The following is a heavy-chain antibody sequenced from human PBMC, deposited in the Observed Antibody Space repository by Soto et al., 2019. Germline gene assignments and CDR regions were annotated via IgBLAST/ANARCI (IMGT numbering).Heavy chain of an antibody. CDR2: IKSKINGGTT. CDR1: GFTFSTAW. V-gene: IGHV3-15*07. D-gene: IGHD3-22*01. Sequence: EVQLVESGGGLVKPGGSLTLSCAASGFTFSTAWINWVRQAPGKGLEWVGRIKSKINGGTTDFAASVKGRFAISRDESTDMVYLQMNSLKPEDTAMYYCTTDSLFTMIFVRFDFWGHGTLVTVS. CDR3: TTDSLFTMIFVRFDF. J-gene: IGHJ4*01.